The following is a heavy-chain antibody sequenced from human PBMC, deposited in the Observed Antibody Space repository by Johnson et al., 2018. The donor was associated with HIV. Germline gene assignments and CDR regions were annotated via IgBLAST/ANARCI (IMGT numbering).Heavy chain of an antibody. Sequence: VQLVECGGGLVQPGGSLRLSCAASGFTFSSYAMSWVRQAPGKGLEWVSAISGSGGSTYYADSVKGRFTISRDNSKNTLYLQMNSLRAEDTAVYYCVCLWHYDSSGYAHDAFDIWGQGTMVTVSS. D-gene: IGHD3-22*01. J-gene: IGHJ3*02. CDR2: ISGSGGST. V-gene: IGHV3-23*04. CDR3: VCLWHYDSSGYAHDAFDI. CDR1: GFTFSSYA.